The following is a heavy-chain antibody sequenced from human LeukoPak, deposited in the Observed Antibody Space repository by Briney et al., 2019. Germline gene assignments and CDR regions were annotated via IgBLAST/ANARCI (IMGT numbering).Heavy chain of an antibody. J-gene: IGHJ4*02. Sequence: CLRLSCAASGFTFSSYAMHWVRHAPRKGLEKVAVISYDGSNKYYADSVKGRFTISRDNSKNTLYLQMNSLRAEDTAVYYCARVQEWLTYYFDYWGQGTLVTVSS. V-gene: IGHV3-30*04. D-gene: IGHD6-19*01. CDR3: ARVQEWLTYYFDY. CDR2: ISYDGSNK. CDR1: GFTFSSYA.